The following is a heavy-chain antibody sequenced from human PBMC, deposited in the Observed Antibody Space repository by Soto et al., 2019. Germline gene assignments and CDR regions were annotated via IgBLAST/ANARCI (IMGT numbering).Heavy chain of an antibody. Sequence: VQSGVELRRPGSTKKVSCKAAGDTFTNCVISWVRQAPGQGLEWMGGIIPLFGTTDFAKRFQGRLTITEEESTTTSYVELSMLRAEDTATYYCAAELDFGKWSVVWGQGTTVIVSS. J-gene: IGHJ6*02. CDR3: AAELDFGKWSVV. V-gene: IGHV1-69*01. CDR2: IIPLFGTT. D-gene: IGHD1-1*01. CDR1: GDTFTNCV.